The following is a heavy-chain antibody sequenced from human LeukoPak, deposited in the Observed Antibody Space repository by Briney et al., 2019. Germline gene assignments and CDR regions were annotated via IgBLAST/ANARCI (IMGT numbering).Heavy chain of an antibody. Sequence: GGSLRLSCAASGFTFSSYSMNWVRQTPGKGLEWASYISSSSSTIYYADSVKGRFTISRDNAKNSLYLQMNSLRAEDTAVYYCARERIVGAEDYFDYWGQGTLVTVSS. CDR2: ISSSSSTI. CDR1: GFTFSSYS. D-gene: IGHD1-26*01. V-gene: IGHV3-48*01. CDR3: ARERIVGAEDYFDY. J-gene: IGHJ4*02.